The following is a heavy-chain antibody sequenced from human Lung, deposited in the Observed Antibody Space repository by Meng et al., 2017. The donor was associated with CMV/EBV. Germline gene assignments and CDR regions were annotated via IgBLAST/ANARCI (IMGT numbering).Heavy chain of an antibody. J-gene: IGHJ4*02. CDR1: GYTFTGYY. V-gene: IGHV1-2*02. CDR2: INPNSGGT. D-gene: IGHD6-13*01. Sequence: ASXXVSXKASGYTFTGYYMRWVRQAPGQGLEWMGWINPNSGGTNYAQKFQGRVTMTRDTSISTTYMELSRLRSDDTAVYYCAREARAAGTDEYFDDWGQGXLVTVSS. CDR3: AREARAAGTDEYFDD.